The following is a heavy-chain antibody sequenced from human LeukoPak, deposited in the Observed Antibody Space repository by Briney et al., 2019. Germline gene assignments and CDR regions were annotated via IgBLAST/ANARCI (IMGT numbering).Heavy chain of an antibody. CDR3: ARDRPPGPGSSSSWWEQTRAYRGASFDY. Sequence: ASVKVSCKASGYTFTSYGISWVRQAPGQGLEWMGWISAYNGDTNYAQKLQGRVTMTTDTSTSTAYMELRSLRSDDTAVYYCARDRPPGPGSSSSWWEQTRAYRGASFDYWGQGTLVTVSS. J-gene: IGHJ4*02. CDR1: GYTFTSYG. V-gene: IGHV1-18*01. CDR2: ISAYNGDT. D-gene: IGHD6-13*01.